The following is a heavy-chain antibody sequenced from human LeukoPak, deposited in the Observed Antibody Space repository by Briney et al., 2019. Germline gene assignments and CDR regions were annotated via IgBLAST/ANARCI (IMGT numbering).Heavy chain of an antibody. D-gene: IGHD2-15*01. CDR3: FRSGGY. V-gene: IGHV4-59*12. Sequence: SETLSLTCTVSGGSISGYYWSWIRQSPGKGLEWIGNINYGGSTNYNSGGSTNYNSSLKSRVTISVDTSKNEFSLKLSSVTAADTAVYYCFRSGGYWGQGTLVTVSS. J-gene: IGHJ4*02. CDR1: GGSISGYY. CDR2: INYGGSTNYNSGGST.